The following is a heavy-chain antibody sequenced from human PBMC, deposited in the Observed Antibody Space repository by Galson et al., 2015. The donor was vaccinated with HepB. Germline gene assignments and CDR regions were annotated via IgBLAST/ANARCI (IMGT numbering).Heavy chain of an antibody. CDR3: AKDCSGGSCYPY. J-gene: IGHJ4*02. D-gene: IGHD2-15*01. V-gene: IGHV3-53*03. CDR1: GFTVSSNY. Sequence: SLRLSCAASGFTVSSNYMSWVRQAPGKGLEWVSVIYSGGSTYYADSVKGRFTISRDNSKNTLYLQMNSLRAEDTAVYYCAKDCSGGSCYPYWGQGTLVTVSS. CDR2: IYSGGST.